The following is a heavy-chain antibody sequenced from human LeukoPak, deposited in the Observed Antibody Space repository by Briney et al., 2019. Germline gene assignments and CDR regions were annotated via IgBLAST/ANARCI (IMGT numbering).Heavy chain of an antibody. CDR2: IRRKGQSYTT. J-gene: IGHJ3*02. CDR1: GFTFSDYI. V-gene: IGHV3-72*01. CDR3: SRDGGEGDNSAFDI. Sequence: GGSLRFSCAASGFTFSDYILDWVRQAPGKGLEWVGRIRRKGQSYTTEYAASVKGRFTISRDDSKNSLYLHMNSLKTEDTAVYHCSRDGGEGDNSAFDIWGQGTMVTVSS. D-gene: IGHD3-16*01.